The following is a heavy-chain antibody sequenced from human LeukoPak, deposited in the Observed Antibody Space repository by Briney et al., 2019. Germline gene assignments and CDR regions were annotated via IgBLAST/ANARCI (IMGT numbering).Heavy chain of an antibody. V-gene: IGHV3-23*01. D-gene: IGHD3-16*01. J-gene: IGHJ4*02. Sequence: GGSLRLSCAASGFTFSNNAMTWVRHSPGKGLEWVSAISPSGNNTFYTDSVKGRFTVSRDNSKSTLYLQMSSLRAEDTALYYCAKTMGDEWLIDFWGQGTLVTVSS. CDR3: AKTMGDEWLIDF. CDR2: ISPSGNNT. CDR1: GFTFSNNA.